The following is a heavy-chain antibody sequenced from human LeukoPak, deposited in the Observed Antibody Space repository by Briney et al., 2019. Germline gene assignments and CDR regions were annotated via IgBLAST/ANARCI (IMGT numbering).Heavy chain of an antibody. J-gene: IGHJ4*02. CDR3: ARGSAAYYDSSGYSDY. CDR2: IYTSGST. D-gene: IGHD3-22*01. Sequence: SETLSLTCTVSGGSISSYYWSWIRQPAGKGLEWIGRIYTSGSTNYNPSLKSRVTISVDKSKNQFSLKLSSVTAADTAVYYCARGSAAYYDSSGYSDYWGQGTLVTVSS. V-gene: IGHV4-4*07. CDR1: GGSISSYY.